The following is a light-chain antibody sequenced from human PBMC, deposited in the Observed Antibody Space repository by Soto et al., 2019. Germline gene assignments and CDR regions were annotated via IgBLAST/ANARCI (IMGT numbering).Light chain of an antibody. V-gene: IGKV3-11*01. CDR2: AAS. CDR3: HQRSNWPLT. J-gene: IGKJ4*01. Sequence: EIVLTQSPATLSFSPGERATLSCRASQSVNIYLAWYQQKPGQAPRLLIYAASNRAAGVPTRFSGSGSGTDFTLTNNTLEPEDCAVYYCHQRSNWPLTFGGGTKVEIK. CDR1: QSVNIY.